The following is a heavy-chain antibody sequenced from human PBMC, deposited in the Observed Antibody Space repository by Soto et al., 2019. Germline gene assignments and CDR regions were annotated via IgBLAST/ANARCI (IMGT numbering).Heavy chain of an antibody. CDR1: VGSLSSDGYY. CDR2: IYYSGST. CDR3: ARKVYP. D-gene: IGHD2-8*01. Sequence: SETLSLTCTVSVGSLSSDGYYWSWIRQHPGKGLEWIGYIYYSGSTYYNPSLKSRVTISVDTSKNQFSLKLTSVTAADTAVYYSARKVYPFGQGDLVPVSS. J-gene: IGHJ5*02. V-gene: IGHV4-31*03.